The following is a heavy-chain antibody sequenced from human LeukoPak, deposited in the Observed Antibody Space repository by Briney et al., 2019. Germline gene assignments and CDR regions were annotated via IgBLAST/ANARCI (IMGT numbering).Heavy chain of an antibody. CDR3: ARGPGYDILTGTKPRYYGMDV. V-gene: IGHV4-39*07. Sequence: SETLSLTCTVSGGSISSSSYYWGWIRQPPGKGLEWIGEINHSGSTNYNPSLKSRVTISVDTSKNQFSLKLSSVTAADTAVYYCARGPGYDILTGTKPRYYGMDVWGKGTTVTVSS. CDR1: GGSISSSSYY. CDR2: INHSGST. J-gene: IGHJ6*04. D-gene: IGHD3-9*01.